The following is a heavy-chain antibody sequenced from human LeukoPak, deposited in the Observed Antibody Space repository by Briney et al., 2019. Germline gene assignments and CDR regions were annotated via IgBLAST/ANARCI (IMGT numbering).Heavy chain of an antibody. V-gene: IGHV4-59*01. Sequence: PSETLSLTCTVSDDSISDYYWSWIRQPPGKGLEWIGYIYYSGSTNYNPSLKSRVTISVDTSKNQFSLKLSSVTAADTAVYYCARGGPKYYYDSSGYYHDAFDIWGQGTMVTVSS. CDR3: ARGGPKYYYDSSGYYHDAFDI. J-gene: IGHJ3*02. D-gene: IGHD3-22*01. CDR2: IYYSGST. CDR1: DDSISDYY.